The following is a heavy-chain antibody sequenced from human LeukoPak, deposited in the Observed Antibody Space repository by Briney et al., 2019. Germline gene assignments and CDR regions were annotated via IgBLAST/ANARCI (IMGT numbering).Heavy chain of an antibody. Sequence: TGGSLRLSCAASGFSFRNYWMHWVRQASGKGLEWVGRIRSKANNYATAHAASVKGRFTISRDESKNTAYLQMNSLKTEDTAVYYCTRWEGGMATMFDYWGQGTLVTVSS. D-gene: IGHD5-24*01. CDR3: TRWEGGMATMFDY. CDR1: GFSFRNYW. J-gene: IGHJ4*02. CDR2: IRSKANNYAT. V-gene: IGHV3-73*01.